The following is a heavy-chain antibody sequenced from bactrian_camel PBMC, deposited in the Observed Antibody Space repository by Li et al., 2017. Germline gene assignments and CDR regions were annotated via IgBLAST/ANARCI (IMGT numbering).Heavy chain of an antibody. J-gene: IGHJ4*01. CDR1: GATGSRNC. CDR2: INTGSGNT. Sequence: QLVESGGGSVQAGGSLRLSGAASGATGSRNCMAWFRQAPGGEREGLADINTGSGNTYYADSVKGRFTLSRDNAKDTLYLQMNSLKIEDTAVYYCALGSSRQATMTARGKGTQVTVS. D-gene: IGHD3*01. V-gene: IGHV3S1*01.